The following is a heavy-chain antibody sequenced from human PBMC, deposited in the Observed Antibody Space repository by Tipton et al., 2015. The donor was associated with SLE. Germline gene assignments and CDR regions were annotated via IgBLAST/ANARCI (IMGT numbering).Heavy chain of an antibody. D-gene: IGHD3-22*01. CDR2: MSFDGSNI. Sequence: SLRLSCAASGFTFSSYAFHWVRQAPGKGLEWVALMSFDGSNIYYADSVKGRFTISKDNPKNTLYLQMNSLRPEDTAIYYCARGGGTFYYDWLSYLQHWGQGTLVTVS. V-gene: IGHV3-30*04. J-gene: IGHJ1*01. CDR1: GFTFSSYA. CDR3: ARGGGTFYYDWLSYLQH.